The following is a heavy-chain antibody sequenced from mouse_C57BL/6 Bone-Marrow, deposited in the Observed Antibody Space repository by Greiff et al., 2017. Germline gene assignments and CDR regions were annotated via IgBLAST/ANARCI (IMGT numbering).Heavy chain of an antibody. D-gene: IGHD1-1*01. CDR2: INPSSGYT. V-gene: IGHV1-4*01. CDR3: ARHGYYGSSYVLDYFDY. CDR1: GYTFTSYT. J-gene: IGHJ2*01. Sequence: QVQLQQSGAELARPGASVKMSCKASGYTFTSYTMHWVKQRPGQGLEWIGYINPSSGYTKYNQKFKDKATLTADKSSSTAYMQLSSLTSEDSAVYYVARHGYYGSSYVLDYFDYWGQGTTLTVSS.